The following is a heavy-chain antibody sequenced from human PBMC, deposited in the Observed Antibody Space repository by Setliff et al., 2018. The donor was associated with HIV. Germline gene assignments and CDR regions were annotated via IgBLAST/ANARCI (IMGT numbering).Heavy chain of an antibody. J-gene: IGHJ6*02. CDR3: ARDYLYYNLYNGSPVYGMDV. CDR2: ISGGGGKT. D-gene: IGHD3-3*01. V-gene: IGHV3-23*01. Sequence: GGSLRLSCAASGFTFSNFAMSWVRQAPGKGLEWVSAISGGGGKTDYADSVKGRFTISRDNSKNTLYLQMNSLRADDTAVYYCARDYLYYNLYNGSPVYGMDVWGQGTTVTVSS. CDR1: GFTFSNFA.